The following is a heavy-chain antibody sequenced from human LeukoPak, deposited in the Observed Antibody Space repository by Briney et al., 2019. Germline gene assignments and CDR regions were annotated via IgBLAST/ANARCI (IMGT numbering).Heavy chain of an antibody. V-gene: IGHV1-24*01. Sequence: GASVKVSCKVSGYTLTELSMHWVRQAPGKGLEWMGGFDPEDGETIYAQKFQGRVTMTEDTSTDTAYMELSSLRSEDTAVYYCATDTPVTTGRASHLGAFDIWGQGTMVTVSS. CDR1: GYTLTELS. CDR3: ATDTPVTTGRASHLGAFDI. CDR2: FDPEDGET. J-gene: IGHJ3*02. D-gene: IGHD4-17*01.